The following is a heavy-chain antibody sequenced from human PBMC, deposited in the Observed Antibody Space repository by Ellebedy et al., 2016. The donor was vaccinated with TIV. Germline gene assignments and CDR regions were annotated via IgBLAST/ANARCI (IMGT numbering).Heavy chain of an antibody. D-gene: IGHD6-19*01. J-gene: IGHJ4*02. V-gene: IGHV3-33*01. CDR1: GFGFSSYA. CDR3: ATQSGGSFRQSLDC. CDR2: TWADGHNT. Sequence: GESLKISCAASGFGFSSYAMHWVRQSPVKGLEWVAVTWADGHNTYYADSVKCRFTVSRDTSKNSLYLQMDSLRPEDTALYYCATQSGGSFRQSLDCWGQGTLVTVSS.